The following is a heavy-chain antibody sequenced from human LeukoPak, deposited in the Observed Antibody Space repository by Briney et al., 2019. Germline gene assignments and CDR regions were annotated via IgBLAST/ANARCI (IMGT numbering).Heavy chain of an antibody. V-gene: IGHV3-30*02. CDR1: GFTFSSYG. CDR3: AKDPASYYYDSSGYYYGG. J-gene: IGHJ4*02. CDR2: IRYDGSNK. Sequence: GGSLRLSCAASGFTFSSYGMHWVRQAPGKGLEWVAFIRYDGSNKYYADSVKGRFTISRDNSKNTPYLQMNSLRAEDTAVYYCAKDPASYYYDSSGYYYGGWGQGTLVTVSP. D-gene: IGHD3-22*01.